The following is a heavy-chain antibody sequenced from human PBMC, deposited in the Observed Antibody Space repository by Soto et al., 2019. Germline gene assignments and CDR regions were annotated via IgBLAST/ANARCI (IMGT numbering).Heavy chain of an antibody. CDR1: GGSISSGGYY. CDR2: IYYSGST. Sequence: SETLSLTCTVSGGSISSGGYYWSWIRQHPGKGLEWIGYIYYSGSTYYNPSLKSRVTISVDTSKNQFSLKLSSVTAADTAVYYCARARDYGEGRFLGPNDYWGQGTLVTVSS. D-gene: IGHD4-17*01. J-gene: IGHJ4*02. CDR3: ARARDYGEGRFLGPNDY. V-gene: IGHV4-31*03.